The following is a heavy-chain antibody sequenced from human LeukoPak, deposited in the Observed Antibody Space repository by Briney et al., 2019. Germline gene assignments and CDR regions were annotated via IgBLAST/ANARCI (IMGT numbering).Heavy chain of an antibody. CDR2: IYYSGRT. CDR1: GGSISRSTYY. CDR3: ARSRPQTGRDSSGLIDY. Sequence: SETLSLTCTVSGGSISRSTYYWGWIRQFPGKGLKWIGSIYYSGRTYYNPSLKSRVTISVDTSKNQFSLKLSSVTAADTAVYYCARSRPQTGRDSSGLIDYWGQGTLVTVSS. V-gene: IGHV4-39*01. D-gene: IGHD3-22*01. J-gene: IGHJ4*02.